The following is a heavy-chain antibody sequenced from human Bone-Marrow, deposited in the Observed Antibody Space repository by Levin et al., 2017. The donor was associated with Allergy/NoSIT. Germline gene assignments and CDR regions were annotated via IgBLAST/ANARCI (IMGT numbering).Heavy chain of an antibody. CDR3: ARVAAPTRRVGGCSGGSCYSGSHYFDY. CDR2: INPSGGST. Sequence: ASVKVSCKASGYTFTSYYMHWVRQAPGQGLEWMGIINPSGGSTSYAQKFQGRVTMTRDTSTSTVYMELSSLRSEDTAVYYCARVAAPTRRVGGCSGGSCYSGSHYFDYWGQGTLVTVSS. D-gene: IGHD2-15*01. J-gene: IGHJ4*02. CDR1: GYTFTSYY. V-gene: IGHV1-46*01.